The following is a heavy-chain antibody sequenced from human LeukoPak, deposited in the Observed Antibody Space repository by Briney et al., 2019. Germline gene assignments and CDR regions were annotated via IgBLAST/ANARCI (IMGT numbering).Heavy chain of an antibody. V-gene: IGHV3-48*03. CDR3: ARDKPSFGAAAGTLFDY. Sequence: GGSLRLSCAASGFTFSSYEMNWVRQAPGKGLEWVSYISSSGFNIYYADSVKGRFTISRDNAKNSLYLQMNSLRAEDTAVYYCARDKPSFGAAAGTLFDYWGQGTLVTVSS. D-gene: IGHD6-13*01. CDR2: ISSSGFNI. J-gene: IGHJ4*02. CDR1: GFTFSSYE.